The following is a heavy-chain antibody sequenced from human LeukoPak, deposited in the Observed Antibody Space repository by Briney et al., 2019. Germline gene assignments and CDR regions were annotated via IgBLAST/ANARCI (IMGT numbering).Heavy chain of an antibody. V-gene: IGHV4-4*07. Sequence: SETLSLTCTVSGASISSYYYTWIRQTAGRGLEWIGRLYISGSTDHNPSLKSRVAISVDTSKNQFSLKLTSVTAADTAVYFCARDLSGSLYFDYWGQGVLVTVSS. CDR2: LYISGST. D-gene: IGHD3-10*01. CDR1: GASISSYY. J-gene: IGHJ4*02. CDR3: ARDLSGSLYFDY.